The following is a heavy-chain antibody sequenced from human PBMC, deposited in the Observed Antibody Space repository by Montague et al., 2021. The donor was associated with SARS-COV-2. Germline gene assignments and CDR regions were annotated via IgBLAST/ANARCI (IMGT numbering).Heavy chain of an antibody. V-gene: IGHV4-34*01. CDR3: ARVRYYGSGTSLGMDV. Sequence: SEPLSLTCAVYGGSFSGYYWSWIRQPPGKGLEWIGEINHSGSTNYNPSLKSQVTISVDTSKNQFSLKLSSVTAADTAVYYCARVRYYGSGTSLGMDVWGQGTTVTVSS. CDR1: GGSFSGYY. D-gene: IGHD3-10*01. J-gene: IGHJ6*02. CDR2: INHSGST.